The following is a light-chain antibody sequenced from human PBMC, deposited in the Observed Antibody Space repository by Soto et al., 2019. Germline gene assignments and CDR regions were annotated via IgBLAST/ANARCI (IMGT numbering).Light chain of an antibody. CDR3: SSYAGSNNPWV. V-gene: IGLV2-8*01. Sequence: QSALTQPPSASGSPGQSVTISCTGTSSDVGAYNYVCWYQQHPGKAPKLIISEVTKRPSGVPDRFSGSKSGNTASLTVTGVLAEDEADYYCSSYAGSNNPWVFGGGTKLTVL. CDR1: SSDVGAYNY. J-gene: IGLJ3*02. CDR2: EVT.